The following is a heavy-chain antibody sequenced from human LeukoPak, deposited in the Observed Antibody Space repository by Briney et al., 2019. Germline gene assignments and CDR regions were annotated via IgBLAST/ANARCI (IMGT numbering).Heavy chain of an antibody. D-gene: IGHD2-15*01. J-gene: IGHJ4*02. CDR2: ISVTSRTI. V-gene: IGHV3-48*04. Sequence: GGSLRLSCAASGFTFSRYDMNWVRQAPGKGLEWFSSISVTSRTIYYADSVEGRFTISRDNAESSLYLQMDSLKAEDTAVYFCARGYCSGGSCFFDYWGQGTLVTVSS. CDR3: ARGYCSGGSCFFDY. CDR1: GFTFSRYD.